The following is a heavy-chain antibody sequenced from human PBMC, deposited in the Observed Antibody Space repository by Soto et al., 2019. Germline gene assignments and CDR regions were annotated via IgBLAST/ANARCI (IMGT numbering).Heavy chain of an antibody. D-gene: IGHD6-25*01. CDR3: ARVVGYGFDI. CDR1: GFTVSSYG. V-gene: IGHV3-33*01. J-gene: IGHJ3*02. CDR2: IWYDGSNK. Sequence: VQLVDSGGGVVQPGRSLRLSCAAFGFTVSSYGMHWVRQAPGKGLEWVAVIWYDGSNKYYADSVKGRFTISRDKYKNTLYLQMNSLRAEDTAVYYCARVVGYGFDIWGQGTMVTVSS.